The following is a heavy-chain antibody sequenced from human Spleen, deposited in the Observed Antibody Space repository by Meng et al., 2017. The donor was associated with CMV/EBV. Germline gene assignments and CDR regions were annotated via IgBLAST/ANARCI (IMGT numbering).Heavy chain of an antibody. J-gene: IGHJ4*02. CDR3: AREKYFDY. V-gene: IGHV3-48*03. CDR2: ISTSGRTT. CDR1: GFTFSSYE. Sequence: GGPLRLSCAASGFTFSSYEMNWVRQAPGKGLEWVSYISTSGRTTFNADAVKGRFTVSRDNAGESLYLQMNSLRAEDTAVYYCAREKYFDYWGQGTLVTVSS.